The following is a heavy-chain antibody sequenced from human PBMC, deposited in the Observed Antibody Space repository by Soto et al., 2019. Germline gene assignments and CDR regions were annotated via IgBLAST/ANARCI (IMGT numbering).Heavy chain of an antibody. CDR2: IDPSDSYT. CDR1: GYSFTSYW. D-gene: IGHD2-15*01. CDR3: ARQRVGGDDAFDI. J-gene: IGHJ3*02. Sequence: LKISCKGSGYSFTSYWISWVRQMPGKGLEWMGRIDPSDSYTNYSPSFQGHVTISADKSISTAYLQWSSLKASDTAMYYCARQRVGGDDAFDIWGQGTMATVSS. V-gene: IGHV5-10-1*01.